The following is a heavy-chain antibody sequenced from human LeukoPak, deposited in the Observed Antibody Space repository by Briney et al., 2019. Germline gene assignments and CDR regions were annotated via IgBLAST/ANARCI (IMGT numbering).Heavy chain of an antibody. V-gene: IGHV4-39*01. CDR1: GGSISSSSYY. CDR3: ARHEEGFDI. Sequence: SETLSLTCTVSGGSISSSSYYWGWIRQPPGKGLEWIGSIYYSGSTYYNPSLKSRVTISVDTSKNQFSLKLSSVTAADTAVYYCARHEEGFDIWGRGTMVTVSS. CDR2: IYYSGST. J-gene: IGHJ3*02.